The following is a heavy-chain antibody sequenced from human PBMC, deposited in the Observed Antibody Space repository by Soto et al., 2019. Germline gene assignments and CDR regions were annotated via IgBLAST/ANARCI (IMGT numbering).Heavy chain of an antibody. Sequence: ESGGGVVQPGRSLRLSCAASGFTFSSYAMHWVRQAPGKGLEWVAVISYDGSNKYYADSVKGRFTISRDNSKNTLYLQMNSLRAEDTAVYYCARPLWRDDYNWGYFDLWGRGTLVTVAS. V-gene: IGHV3-30-3*01. CDR2: ISYDGSNK. CDR3: ARPLWRDDYNWGYFDL. CDR1: GFTFSSYA. J-gene: IGHJ2*01. D-gene: IGHD4-4*01.